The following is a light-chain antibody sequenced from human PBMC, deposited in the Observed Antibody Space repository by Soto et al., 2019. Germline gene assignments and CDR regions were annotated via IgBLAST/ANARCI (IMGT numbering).Light chain of an antibody. V-gene: IGKV3-15*01. J-gene: IGKJ4*01. CDR2: VAS. CDR1: QGVTRT. Sequence: EIVMTQSPVTLSVSPGARPTLSCRASQGVTRTLAWYQHKPGQTPKLLIYVASTRANGIPARFSGSGSGTEFTLTISSLQSEDFAVYYCQQYNVWPLTFGGGTKVEFK. CDR3: QQYNVWPLT.